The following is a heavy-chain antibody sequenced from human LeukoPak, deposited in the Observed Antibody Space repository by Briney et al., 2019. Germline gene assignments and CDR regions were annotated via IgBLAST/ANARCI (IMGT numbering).Heavy chain of an antibody. CDR2: ISAYNGNT. CDR3: ARALVVVAATHWFDP. V-gene: IGHV1-18*01. CDR1: GYTFTSYG. J-gene: IGHJ5*02. Sequence: GASVKVSCKASGYTFTSYGISWVRQAPGQGLEWMGWISAYNGNTNYAQELQGRVTMTTDTSTSTAYMELRSLRSDDTAVYYCARALVVVAATHWFDPWGQGTLVTVSS. D-gene: IGHD2-15*01.